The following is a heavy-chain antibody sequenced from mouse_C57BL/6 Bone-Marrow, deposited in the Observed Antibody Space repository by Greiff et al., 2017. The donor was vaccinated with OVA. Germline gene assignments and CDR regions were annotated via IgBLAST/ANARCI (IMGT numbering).Heavy chain of an antibody. CDR1: GYTFTDYY. CDR3: AREIYSPFAY. V-gene: IGHV1-76*01. Sequence: QVHVKQSGAELVRPGASVKLSCKASGYTFTDYYINWVKQRPGQGLEWIARIYPGRGNTYYNEKFKGKATLTAEKSSSTAYMQLSSLTSEDSAVYFCAREIYSPFAYWGQGTLVTVSA. D-gene: IGHD2-1*01. CDR2: IYPGRGNT. J-gene: IGHJ3*01.